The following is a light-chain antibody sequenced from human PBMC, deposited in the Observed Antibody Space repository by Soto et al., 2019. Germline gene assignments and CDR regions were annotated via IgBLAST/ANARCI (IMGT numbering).Light chain of an antibody. CDR2: EGS. J-gene: IGLJ2*01. V-gene: IGLV2-23*01. Sequence: QSVLTQPASVSGSPGQSITISCTGTTSDVGNYNLVSWYQHHPGKAPKLIIYEGSKRPSGVSNRFSGSKSGNTASLTISGLQAEDEADYYCCSYAGSSTYVVFGGGTKLTVL. CDR1: TSDVGNYNL. CDR3: CSYAGSSTYVV.